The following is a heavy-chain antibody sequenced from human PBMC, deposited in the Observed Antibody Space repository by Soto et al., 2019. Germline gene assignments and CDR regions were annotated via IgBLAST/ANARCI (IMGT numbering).Heavy chain of an antibody. V-gene: IGHV4-39*01. CDR3: ARPRGDYDILTGYYTGTSYGMDV. Sequence: PSETLSLTFTVSDGSISSSSYYWGWIRQPPGKGLEWIGSIYYSGSTYYNPSLKSRVTISVDTSKNQFSLKLSSVTAADTAVYYCARPRGDYDILTGYYTGTSYGMDVRGQGTTVTVSS. CDR1: DGSISSSSYY. CDR2: IYYSGST. D-gene: IGHD3-9*01. J-gene: IGHJ6*02.